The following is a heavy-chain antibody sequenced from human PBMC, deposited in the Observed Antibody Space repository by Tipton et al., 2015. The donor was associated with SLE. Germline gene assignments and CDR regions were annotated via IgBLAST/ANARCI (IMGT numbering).Heavy chain of an antibody. J-gene: IGHJ3*01. CDR1: GGSISSSSYY. Sequence: TLSLTCTVSGGSISSSSYYWGWIRQSPGKGLEWIGSIYYSGSTYYNPSLKSRVTVSADTPKNQFSLKLSAVTAADTAMYYCVREGKYVVRFRELVAPDLWGQGTAITVSS. D-gene: IGHD1-26*01. CDR3: VREGKYVVRFRELVAPDL. CDR2: IYYSGST. V-gene: IGHV4-39*07.